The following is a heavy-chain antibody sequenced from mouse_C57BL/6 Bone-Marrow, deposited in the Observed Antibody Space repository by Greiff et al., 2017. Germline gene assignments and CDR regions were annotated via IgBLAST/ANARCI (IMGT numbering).Heavy chain of an antibody. J-gene: IGHJ4*01. D-gene: IGHD1-1*01. CDR3: ARHEDRRATVVGAMDY. V-gene: IGHV1-62-2*01. CDR1: GYTFTEYT. CDR2: FYPGSGSI. Sequence: LVESGAELVKPGASVKLSCKASGYTFTEYTIHWVKQRSGQGLEWIGWFYPGSGSIKYNEKFKDKATLTADKSSSTVYMELSRLTSEDSAVYFCARHEDRRATVVGAMDYWGQGTSVTVSS.